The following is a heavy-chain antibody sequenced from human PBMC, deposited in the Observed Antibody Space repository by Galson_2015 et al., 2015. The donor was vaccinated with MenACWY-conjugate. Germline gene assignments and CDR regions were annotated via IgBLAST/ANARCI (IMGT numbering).Heavy chain of an antibody. Sequence: SLRLSCAASGFNFTDAWMTWVRQAPGKGLEWVGRLKSKSDGGTADFAAPVKGRFSISRDDSKKTLYLQMNSLKTDDTAVYYCTTGMLGAYHLPPGVKDYFYGLGFWGQGTTVTVSS. CDR3: TTGMLGAYHLPPGVKDYFYGLGF. CDR1: GFNFTDAW. D-gene: IGHD2-8*01. J-gene: IGHJ6*02. V-gene: IGHV3-15*01. CDR2: LKSKSDGGTA.